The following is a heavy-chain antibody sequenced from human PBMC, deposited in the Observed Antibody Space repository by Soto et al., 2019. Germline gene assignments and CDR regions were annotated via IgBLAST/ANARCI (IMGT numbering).Heavy chain of an antibody. CDR3: ARGRSGSSWSDYYYYHYMDV. D-gene: IGHD6-13*01. V-gene: IGHV1-18*01. CDR2: ISGYNGNT. Sequence: QVQLVQSGAEVKKPGASVKVSCKASGYIFTSYGISWVRQAPGQGLEWMGWISGYNGNTSYAQKFQGRVTRTTDTSTSTAYMELRSLRSDDTAVYYCARGRSGSSWSDYYYYHYMDVWGKGTTVTVSS. CDR1: GYIFTSYG. J-gene: IGHJ6*03.